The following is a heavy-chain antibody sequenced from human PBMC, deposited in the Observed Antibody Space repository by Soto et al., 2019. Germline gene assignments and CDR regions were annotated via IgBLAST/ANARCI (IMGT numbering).Heavy chain of an antibody. V-gene: IGHV4-39*02. J-gene: IGHJ5*02. Sequence: SETLSLTCTVSGASIISSSYYWGWIRQPPGKGLEWIGSINYSGSTYYNPSLKSRVTISADTSKNQFSLRLRSVTAADTAVYYCARERLAVAGKGGWFDPWGQETLVTVSS. CDR2: INYSGST. D-gene: IGHD6-19*01. CDR1: GASIISSSYY. CDR3: ARERLAVAGKGGWFDP.